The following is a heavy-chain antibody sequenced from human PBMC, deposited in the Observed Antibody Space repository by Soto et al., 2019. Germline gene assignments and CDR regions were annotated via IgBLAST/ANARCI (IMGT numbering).Heavy chain of an antibody. CDR3: AKSLVFVDHAYMDV. CDR2: SIPIQGRA. D-gene: IGHD2-21*01. V-gene: IGHV1-69*02. J-gene: IGHJ6*03. CDR1: GGSCISYI. Sequence: QVQLVQSGAEVRKPGSSVKVSCEASGGSCISYIFTWVRQAPGQGLEWMGRSIPIQGRADYALKFQDRVTITADRSTQTVYMELRSLRPEDTALYYCAKSLVFVDHAYMDVWFKGTTVNVSS.